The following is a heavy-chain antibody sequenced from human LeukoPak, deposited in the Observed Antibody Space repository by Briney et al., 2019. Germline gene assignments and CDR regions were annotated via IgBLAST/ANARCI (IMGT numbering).Heavy chain of an antibody. CDR2: INPNSGGT. Sequence: ASVKVSCKASGYTFTGYHMHWVRQAPGQGLEWMGWINPNSGGTNYAQKFQGRVTMTRDTSISTAYMELSRLRSDDTAVYYCAREAVAGTYWFDPWGQGTLVTVSS. CDR3: AREAVAGTYWFDP. D-gene: IGHD6-19*01. J-gene: IGHJ5*02. V-gene: IGHV1-2*02. CDR1: GYTFTGYH.